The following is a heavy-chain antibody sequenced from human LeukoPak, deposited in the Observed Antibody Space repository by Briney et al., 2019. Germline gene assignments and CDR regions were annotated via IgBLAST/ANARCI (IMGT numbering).Heavy chain of an antibody. V-gene: IGHV3-49*04. Sequence: PGGSLRLSCTASGFTFGDYAMSWVRQAPGKGLEWVGSIRSKAYGGTTEHAASVKGRFTISRDDSKSIAYLQMNSLKTEDTAVYYCTRNRVQPTHYYYYSYMDVWGKGTTVTISS. D-gene: IGHD5-18*01. CDR2: IRSKAYGGTT. CDR3: TRNRVQPTHYYYYSYMDV. CDR1: GFTFGDYA. J-gene: IGHJ6*03.